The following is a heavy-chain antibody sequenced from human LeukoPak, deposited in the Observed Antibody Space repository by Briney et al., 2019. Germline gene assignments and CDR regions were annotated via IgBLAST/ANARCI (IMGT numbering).Heavy chain of an antibody. CDR3: AGYNILTASDY. CDR2: IYYSGST. J-gene: IGHJ4*02. Sequence: SETLSLTCTVSGGSIGSYYWSWIRQPPGKGLEWIGYIYYSGSTKYNPSLTSRVTISVDTSKNQFSLKLTSVTAADTAVYYCAGYNILTASDYWGQGILVTVSS. D-gene: IGHD3-9*01. CDR1: GGSIGSYY. V-gene: IGHV4-59*01.